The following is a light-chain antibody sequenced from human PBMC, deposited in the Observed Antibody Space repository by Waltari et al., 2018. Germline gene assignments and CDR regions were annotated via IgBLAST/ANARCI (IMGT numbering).Light chain of an antibody. CDR3: HSRDTSSTRV. CDR2: GQN. CDR1: SLRRFC. V-gene: IGLV3-19*01. Sequence: SSELTQDPSVSVALGQTVRITGQGDSLRRFCASWYQQRPGHAPILVPYGQNNRPTGIPDRFSGSTSGNTASLTITGAQAEDEADYYCHSRDTSSTRVFGRGTRLTV. J-gene: IGLJ2*01.